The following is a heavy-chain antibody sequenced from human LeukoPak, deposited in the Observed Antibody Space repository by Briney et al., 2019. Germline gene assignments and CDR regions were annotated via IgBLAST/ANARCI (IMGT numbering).Heavy chain of an antibody. D-gene: IGHD2-2*02. CDR2: IYYSGST. J-gene: IGHJ6*02. CDR1: GGSISSYY. V-gene: IGHV4-59*01. Sequence: SETLSLTCTVSGGSISSYYWSWIRQPPGKGLEWIGYIYYSGSTNYNPSLKSRVTISVDTSKNQFSLKLSSVTAADTAVYYCAGNYCSSTSCYMSYYYGMDVGGQGTTVTVSS. CDR3: AGNYCSSTSCYMSYYYGMDV.